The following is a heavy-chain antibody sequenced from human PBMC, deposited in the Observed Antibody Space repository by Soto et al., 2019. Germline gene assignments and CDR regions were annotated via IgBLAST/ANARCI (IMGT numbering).Heavy chain of an antibody. Sequence: ASVKVSCKASGYTFTSYGISCVRQAPGQGLEWMGWISAYNGNTNYAQKLQGRVTMTTDTSTSTAYMELRSLRSDDTAVYYCARESVSYYYYGMDVWGQGTTVTVSS. J-gene: IGHJ6*02. CDR3: ARESVSYYYYGMDV. V-gene: IGHV1-18*01. D-gene: IGHD3-16*02. CDR2: ISAYNGNT. CDR1: GYTFTSYG.